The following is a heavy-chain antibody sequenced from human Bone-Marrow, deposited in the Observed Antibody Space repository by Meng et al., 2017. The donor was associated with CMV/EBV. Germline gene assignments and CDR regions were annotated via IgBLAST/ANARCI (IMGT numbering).Heavy chain of an antibody. V-gene: IGHV3-11*01. J-gene: IGHJ6*02. Sequence: GESLKISCAASGFTFSSYAMSWIRQAPGKGLEWVSYISSSGSTIYYADSVKGRFTISRDNAKNSLYLQMNSLRAEDTAVYYCARTRIAAAGTGYYGMDVWGQGTTVTVSS. CDR1: GFTFSSYA. CDR2: ISSSGSTI. CDR3: ARTRIAAAGTGYYGMDV. D-gene: IGHD6-13*01.